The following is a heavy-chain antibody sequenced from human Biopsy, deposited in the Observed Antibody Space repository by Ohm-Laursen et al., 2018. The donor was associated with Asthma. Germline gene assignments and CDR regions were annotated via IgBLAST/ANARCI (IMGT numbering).Heavy chain of an antibody. Sequence: ASVKVSCKLSGYSLTDLSLHWVRQAPGQGLEWMGGHDHEEGGTVNARRFQGRVTMTEDNSTDTAYMELSSLSSDDTAVYYCASDFPKDYVRYNFQFWGQGTLVTVSS. V-gene: IGHV1-24*01. CDR1: GYSLTDLS. CDR3: ASDFPKDYVRYNFQF. D-gene: IGHD4-17*01. CDR2: HDHEEGGT. J-gene: IGHJ4*02.